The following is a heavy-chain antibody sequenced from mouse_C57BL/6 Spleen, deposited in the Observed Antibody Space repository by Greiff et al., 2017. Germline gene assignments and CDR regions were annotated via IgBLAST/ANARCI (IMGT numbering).Heavy chain of an antibody. CDR1: GYTFTNYW. J-gene: IGHJ2*01. D-gene: IGHD2-3*01. CDR2: IYPGGGYT. CDR3: ARSDDGYYYFDY. Sequence: QVQLQQSGAELVRPGTPVKMSCKASGYTFTNYWIGWAKQRPGHGLEWIGDIYPGGGYTNYNEKFKGKATLTADKSSSTAYMQFSSLTSEDSAIYYCARSDDGYYYFDYWGQGTTLTVSS. V-gene: IGHV1-63*01.